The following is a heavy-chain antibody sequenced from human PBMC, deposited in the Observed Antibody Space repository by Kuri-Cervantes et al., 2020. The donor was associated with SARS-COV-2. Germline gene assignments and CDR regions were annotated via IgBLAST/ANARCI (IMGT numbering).Heavy chain of an antibody. D-gene: IGHD3-3*01. Sequence: GESLKISCAASGFTFSSYSMNWVRQAPGKGLEWVSSISSSSSYIYYADSVKGRFTISRDNAKNSLYLQMNSLRAEDTAVYYCARVSVAETYYDFWSGYYYYGMDVWGQGTSVTFSS. CDR2: ISSSSSYI. CDR1: GFTFSSYS. V-gene: IGHV3-21*01. CDR3: ARVSVAETYYDFWSGYYYYGMDV. J-gene: IGHJ6*02.